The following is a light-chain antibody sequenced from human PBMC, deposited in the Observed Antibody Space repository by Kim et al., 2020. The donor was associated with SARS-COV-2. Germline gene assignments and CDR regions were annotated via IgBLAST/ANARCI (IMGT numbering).Light chain of an antibody. V-gene: IGKV1-5*01. J-gene: IGKJ1*01. CDR2: DAS. Sequence: SPLPASVGDRVTITCRATQYVTRGLAWYQQKPGRAPKLLIYDASTLDRGVPSRFRGSGSGTEFTLTINSLPPDDFASYYCQHRQTFGQGTKVDIK. CDR1: QYVTRG. CDR3: QHRQT.